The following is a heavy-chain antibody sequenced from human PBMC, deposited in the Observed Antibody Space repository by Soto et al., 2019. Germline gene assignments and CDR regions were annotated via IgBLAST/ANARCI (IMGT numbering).Heavy chain of an antibody. D-gene: IGHD5-12*01. Sequence: SVKVSCKASGGTFSSYAISWVRQAPGQGLEWMGGIIPIFGTANYAQKFQGRVTITADESTSTAYMELSGLRSEDTAVYYCARGVATRYYYYGMDVWGQGTTVTVSS. CDR1: GGTFSSYA. CDR3: ARGVATRYYYYGMDV. CDR2: IIPIFGTA. V-gene: IGHV1-69*13. J-gene: IGHJ6*02.